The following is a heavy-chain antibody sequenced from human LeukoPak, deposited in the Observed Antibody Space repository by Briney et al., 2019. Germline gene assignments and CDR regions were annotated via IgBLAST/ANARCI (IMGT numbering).Heavy chain of an antibody. CDR3: ARNLWFGESFDY. D-gene: IGHD3-10*01. CDR1: GFTFSSYW. V-gene: IGHV3-7*05. CDR2: IKEDGSAK. Sequence: GGSLRLSCAASGFTFSSYWMNWVRQAPGKGLEWVANIKEDGSAKYYVDSLKGRFTISRDNAKNSLYLQMNSLRADDTAVYYCARNLWFGESFDYWGQGTLVTVSS. J-gene: IGHJ4*02.